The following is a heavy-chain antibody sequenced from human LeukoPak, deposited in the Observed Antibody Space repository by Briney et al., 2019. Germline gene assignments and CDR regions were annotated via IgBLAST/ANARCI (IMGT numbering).Heavy chain of an antibody. Sequence: SETLSLTCAVSGGSISSGGYSWSWIRQPPGKGLEWIAYIYYSGSTYYNPSLKSRVTISVDTSKNQFSLKLSSVTAADTAVYYCARDTSWGYCSGGSCPPPFDPWGQGTLVTVSS. CDR2: IYYSGST. CDR1: GGSISSGGYS. J-gene: IGHJ5*02. V-gene: IGHV4-30-4*07. CDR3: ARDTSWGYCSGGSCPPPFDP. D-gene: IGHD2-15*01.